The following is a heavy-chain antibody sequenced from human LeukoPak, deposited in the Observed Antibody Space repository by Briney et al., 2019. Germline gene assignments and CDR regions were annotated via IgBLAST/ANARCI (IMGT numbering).Heavy chain of an antibody. V-gene: IGHV4-4*07. CDR2: IYTSGST. D-gene: IGHD2-8*01. CDR3: ARRRFVRGPDVVNPFDY. J-gene: IGHJ4*02. Sequence: SETLSLTCTVSGYSINSIYYWGWIRQPAGKGLEWIGRIYTSGSTNYNPSLKSRVTMSVDTSKNQFSLKLSSVTAADTAVYYCARRRFVRGPDVVNPFDYWGQGTLVTVSS. CDR1: GYSINSIYY.